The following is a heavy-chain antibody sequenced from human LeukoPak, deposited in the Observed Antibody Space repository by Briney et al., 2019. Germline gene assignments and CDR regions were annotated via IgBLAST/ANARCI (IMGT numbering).Heavy chain of an antibody. D-gene: IGHD6-13*01. CDR2: IYYGGST. V-gene: IGHV4-39*07. J-gene: IGHJ6*03. CDR1: GGSISSSTYY. CDR3: ASDSSSWYPYYYYYYMDV. Sequence: SETLSLTCSVSGGSISSSTYYWGWIRQPPGKGLEWIASIYYGGSTYYNPSLKSRVTISVDTSKNQFSLKLSSVTAADTAVYYCASDSSSWYPYYYYYYMDVWGKGTTVTISS.